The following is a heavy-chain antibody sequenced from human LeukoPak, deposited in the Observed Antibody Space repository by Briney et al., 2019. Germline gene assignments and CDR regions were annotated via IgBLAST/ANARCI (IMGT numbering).Heavy chain of an antibody. CDR2: ISGSSSYI. CDR3: ARRGPVGCSGTSCFAGPVDY. Sequence: KTGGSLRLSCAASGFTFSSYSMNWVRQAPGKGLEWVSSISGSSSYIYYADSVKGRFTISRDNAKNSLYLQMNSLRAEDTAVYYCARRGPVGCSGTSCFAGPVDYWGQGTLVTVSS. V-gene: IGHV3-21*01. CDR1: GFTFSSYS. J-gene: IGHJ4*02. D-gene: IGHD2-2*01.